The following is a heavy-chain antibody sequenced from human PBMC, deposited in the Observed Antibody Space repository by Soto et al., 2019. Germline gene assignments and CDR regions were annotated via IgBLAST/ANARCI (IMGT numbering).Heavy chain of an antibody. V-gene: IGHV4-39*02. CDR2: IYYSGST. D-gene: IGHD2-8*02. CDR1: GGSISGSSYY. Sequence: PSETLSLTCTVSGGSISGSSYYWGWIRQPPGKGLECIGSIYYSGSTYYNPSLKSRVTISVDTSKNQFSLKLNSVTAADAAVYYCARDKITGLFDYWGQGTLVTVSS. J-gene: IGHJ4*02. CDR3: ARDKITGLFDY.